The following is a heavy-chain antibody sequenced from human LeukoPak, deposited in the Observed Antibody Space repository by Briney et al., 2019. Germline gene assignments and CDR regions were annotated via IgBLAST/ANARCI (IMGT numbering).Heavy chain of an antibody. Sequence: ASVKVSCKASGYTFTGYYMHWVRQAPGQGLEWMGWISAYNGNTNYAQKLQGRVTMTTDTSTSTAYMELRSLRSDDTAVYYCARTGDVYRDAFDIWGQGTMVTVSS. CDR3: ARTGDVYRDAFDI. CDR1: GYTFTGYY. CDR2: ISAYNGNT. J-gene: IGHJ3*02. D-gene: IGHD3-16*01. V-gene: IGHV1-18*04.